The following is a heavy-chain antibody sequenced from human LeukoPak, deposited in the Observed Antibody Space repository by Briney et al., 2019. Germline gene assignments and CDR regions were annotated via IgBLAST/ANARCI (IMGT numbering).Heavy chain of an antibody. CDR2: IYHDGST. V-gene: IGHV4-61*01. Sequence: SETLSLTCTVSGVSVSSGSYFWSWIRQPPGEGPQWIGYIYHDGSTDYSPSLRSRVSISVDTSKNQFSLKLSSVTTADTAVYFCATFFDFWFGPWGQGTQVTVSS. D-gene: IGHD5/OR15-5a*01. CDR3: ATFFDFWFGP. CDR1: GVSVSSGSYF. J-gene: IGHJ5*02.